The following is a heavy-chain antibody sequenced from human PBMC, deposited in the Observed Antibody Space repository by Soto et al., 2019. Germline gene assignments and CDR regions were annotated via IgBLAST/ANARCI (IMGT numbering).Heavy chain of an antibody. J-gene: IGHJ6*02. D-gene: IGHD1-26*01. Sequence: EVQLLESGVGLVQPGGSLRLSCAASGFTFSSYAMSWVRQAPGKGLEWVSAISGSGGSTYYADSVKGRFTISRDNSKNTLYLQMNSLRAEDTAVYYCAKDRIVGAISTKYYYYGMDVWGQGTTVTVSS. V-gene: IGHV3-23*01. CDR1: GFTFSSYA. CDR2: ISGSGGST. CDR3: AKDRIVGAISTKYYYYGMDV.